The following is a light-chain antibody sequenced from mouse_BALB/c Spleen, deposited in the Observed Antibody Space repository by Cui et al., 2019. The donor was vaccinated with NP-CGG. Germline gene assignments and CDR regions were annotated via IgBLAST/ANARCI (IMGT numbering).Light chain of an antibody. V-gene: IGLV1*01. CDR1: TGAGTTSNY. Sequence: QAVVTQEFALTTSPGETVTLTCRSSTGAGTTSNYADWVQEKPDHLFTVLIGGTNNRAPGVPARFSGSLIGEKAALTITGAQTEDEAIYFCALWYSSHWVFGGGTKLTVL. CDR3: ALWYSSHWV. CDR2: GTN. J-gene: IGLJ1*01.